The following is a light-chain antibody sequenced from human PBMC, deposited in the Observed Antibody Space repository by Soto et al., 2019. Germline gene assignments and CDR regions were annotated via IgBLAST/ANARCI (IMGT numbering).Light chain of an antibody. CDR1: QSVNSGY. CDR2: DTS. V-gene: IGKV3-20*01. Sequence: EIVLTQSPGTLSLSPGEIATLSCRASQSVNSGYLAWYQHTPGQAPRLLIYDTSTRATGIPDRFSGSGSGTDFTLTISRLEPEDFAVFYCQQYGSSPRTFGQGTKVEIK. CDR3: QQYGSSPRT. J-gene: IGKJ1*01.